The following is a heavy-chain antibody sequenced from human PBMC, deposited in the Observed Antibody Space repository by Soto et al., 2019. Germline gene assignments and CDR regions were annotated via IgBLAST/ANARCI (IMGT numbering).Heavy chain of an antibody. CDR1: GFTFSTYW. CDR3: ARGAFPTWGSYPLDY. CDR2: IKQDGSEY. V-gene: IGHV3-7*04. Sequence: EVQLVESGGGLVQPGGSLRLSCAASGFTFSTYWMTWVRQAPGKGLEWVANIKQDGSEYYYVGSVKGRFTISRDNAKNSLYLQINSPRAEDTAVYYCARGAFPTWGSYPLDYWGQGTLVTVSS. J-gene: IGHJ4*02. D-gene: IGHD3-16*02.